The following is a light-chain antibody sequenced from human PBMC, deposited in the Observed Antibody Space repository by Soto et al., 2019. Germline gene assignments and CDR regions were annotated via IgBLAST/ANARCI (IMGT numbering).Light chain of an antibody. Sequence: QLVLTQPASVSGSPGQSITISCTGTSSDVGRYNLVSWYQHHPGKAPKLVIYEGSKRPSGVSDHFSASTSGNTASLTISGLQAEDEADYYCCSYAGGPWVFGGGTKLTVL. V-gene: IGLV2-23*01. J-gene: IGLJ3*02. CDR3: CSYAGGPWV. CDR1: SSDVGRYNL. CDR2: EGS.